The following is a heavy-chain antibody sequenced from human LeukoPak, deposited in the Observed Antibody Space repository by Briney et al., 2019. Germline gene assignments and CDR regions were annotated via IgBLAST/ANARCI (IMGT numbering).Heavy chain of an antibody. D-gene: IGHD6-19*01. V-gene: IGHV3-74*01. CDR2: INSDGSST. Sequence: GGSLRLSCAASGFTFSSYWMHWVRQAPGKGLVWVSRINSDGSSTSYADSVKGRFTISRDNAKNTLYLQMNSLRAEDTAVYYCASIAVAGYRYYYYMDVWGKGTTVTVSS. CDR3: ASIAVAGYRYYYYMDV. J-gene: IGHJ6*03. CDR1: GFTFSSYW.